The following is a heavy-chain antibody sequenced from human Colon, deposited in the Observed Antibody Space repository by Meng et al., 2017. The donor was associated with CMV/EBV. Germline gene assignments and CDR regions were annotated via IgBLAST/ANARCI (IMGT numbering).Heavy chain of an antibody. CDR2: IYSGGST. Sequence: GESLKISCVVSGFTFSAYAMHWVRQAPGKGLEWVSVIYSGGSTYYADSVKGRFTISRDNSKNTLYLQMNSLRAEDTAVYYCARDLTTTLDYWGQGTLVTVSS. D-gene: IGHD1-14*01. V-gene: IGHV3-66*02. J-gene: IGHJ4*02. CDR1: GFTFSAYA. CDR3: ARDLTTTLDY.